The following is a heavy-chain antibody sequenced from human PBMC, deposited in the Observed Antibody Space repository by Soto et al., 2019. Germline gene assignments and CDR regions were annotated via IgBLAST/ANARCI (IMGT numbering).Heavy chain of an antibody. CDR3: ARDRGGYGMDV. CDR1: GDSISGGYY. J-gene: IGHJ6*02. V-gene: IGHV4-31*03. CDR2: VSPSGTT. Sequence: QVQLQESGPGLVKPSQTLSLTCTVSGDSISGGYYGSWIRQHPGKGLEWIGYVSPSGTTYYNPSLNGRVSISRDTSKNQFSLEVTSVTAADTAVYHCARDRGGYGMDVWGQGTTVTVSS.